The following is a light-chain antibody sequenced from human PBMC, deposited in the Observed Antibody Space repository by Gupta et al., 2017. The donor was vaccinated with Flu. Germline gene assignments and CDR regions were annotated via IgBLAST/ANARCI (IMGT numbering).Light chain of an antibody. CDR1: QTIDSW. CDR2: KAS. J-gene: IGKJ1*01. V-gene: IGKV1-5*03. CDR3: QQYRSAPWT. Sequence: DIQLTQSPSTLSASVGDRVTITCRASQTIDSWLAWYQKKPGRAPKSLIYKASSLETGVPSRFSGSGSGTEFSRTSSSLQPDDFATYYCQQYRSAPWTFGQGTKVEIK.